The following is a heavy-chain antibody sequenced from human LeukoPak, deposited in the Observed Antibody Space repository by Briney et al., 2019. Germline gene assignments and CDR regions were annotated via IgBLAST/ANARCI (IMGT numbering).Heavy chain of an antibody. J-gene: IGHJ4*02. CDR2: IQDDGATT. V-gene: IGHV3-30*02. CDR3: ATQSITLVVVISPFDY. Sequence: GGSLRLSCAASGLTFSNFPMHWVRQAPGKGLEWVALIQDDGATTNYVDSVRGRFTISRDNSKSTVYLQMNSLRPDDTAVYYCATQSITLVVVISPFDYWGQGTLVTVSS. CDR1: GLTFSNFP. D-gene: IGHD3-22*01.